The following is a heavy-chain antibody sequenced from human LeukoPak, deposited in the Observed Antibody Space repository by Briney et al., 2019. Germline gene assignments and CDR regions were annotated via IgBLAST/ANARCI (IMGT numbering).Heavy chain of an antibody. CDR1: GFTFSRYP. CDR3: AREGPSTTVTDDAFDI. J-gene: IGHJ3*02. Sequence: GGSLRLSCAPSGFTFSRYPMHSVRQAPGKGLEHVSAITSNGGSTYYANSVNGRFTISRDNSKNTLYLQMGSLRAEDMAVYYCAREGPSTTVTDDAFDIWGQGTMVTVFS. CDR2: ITSNGGST. D-gene: IGHD4-17*01. V-gene: IGHV3-64*01.